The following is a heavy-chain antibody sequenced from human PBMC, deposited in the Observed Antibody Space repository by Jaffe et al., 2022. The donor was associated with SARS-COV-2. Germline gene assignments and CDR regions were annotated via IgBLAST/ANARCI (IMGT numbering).Heavy chain of an antibody. J-gene: IGHJ6*02. V-gene: IGHV4-59*01. CDR1: GGSISSYY. CDR2: IYYSGST. D-gene: IGHD6-13*01. Sequence: QVQLQESGPGLVKPSETLSLTCTVSGGSISSYYWSWIRQPPGKGLEWIGYIYYSGSTNYNPSLKSRVTISVDTSKNQFSLKLSSVTAADTAVYYCARGLKQQLAWERIPEHYYYGMDVWGQGTTVTVSS. CDR3: ARGLKQQLAWERIPEHYYYGMDV.